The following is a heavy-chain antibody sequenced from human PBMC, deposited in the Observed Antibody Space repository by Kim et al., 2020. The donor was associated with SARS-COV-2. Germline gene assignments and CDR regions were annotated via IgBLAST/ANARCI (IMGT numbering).Heavy chain of an antibody. CDR1: GGSISSGGYY. CDR3: ARERLMWDIVVPQGVRDYYYYMDV. V-gene: IGHV4-31*03. J-gene: IGHJ6*03. D-gene: IGHD2-2*01. CDR2: IYYSGST. Sequence: SETLSLTCTVSGGSISSGGYYWSWIRQHPGKGLEWIGYIYYSGSTYYNPSLKSRVTISVDTSKNQFSLKLSSVTAADTAVYYCARERLMWDIVVPQGVRDYYYYMDVWGKGTTVTVSS.